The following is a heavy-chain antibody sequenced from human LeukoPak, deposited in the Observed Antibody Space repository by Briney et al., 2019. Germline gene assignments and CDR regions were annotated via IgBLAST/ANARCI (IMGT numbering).Heavy chain of an antibody. J-gene: IGHJ3*02. CDR3: ARVRFSSGWYIAFDM. CDR2: INPSGGST. V-gene: IGHV1-46*01. Sequence: ASVKVSCKASGFTFTSYYMHWVRQAPGQGLEWMGIINPSGGSTSYPQKFQGRVTMTRDTSTSTVYMELSSLRSEDTAVYYCARVRFSSGWYIAFDMWGQGTMVTVSS. D-gene: IGHD6-19*01. CDR1: GFTFTSYY.